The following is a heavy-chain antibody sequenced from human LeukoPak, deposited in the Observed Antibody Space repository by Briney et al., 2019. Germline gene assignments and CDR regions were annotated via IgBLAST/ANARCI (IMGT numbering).Heavy chain of an antibody. Sequence: SETLSLTCTVSGGSISSFYWTWVRQPAGEGLQWIGRIYSSGDTNYNPSLKSRVTLSVDTSKNQFSLKLSSVTAADTAVYYCARNAAVATSRSWFDPWGQGTLVTVSS. J-gene: IGHJ5*02. CDR3: ARNAAVATSRSWFDP. D-gene: IGHD6-19*01. CDR1: GGSISSFY. CDR2: IYSSGDT. V-gene: IGHV4-4*07.